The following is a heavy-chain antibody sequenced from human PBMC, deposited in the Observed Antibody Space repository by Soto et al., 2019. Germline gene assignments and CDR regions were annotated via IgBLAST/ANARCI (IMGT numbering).Heavy chain of an antibody. CDR1: GFTFSNAW. CDR2: IKSKTDGGTT. Sequence: PGGSLRLSCAASGFTFSNAWMSWVRQAPGKWLEWVGRIKSKTDGGTTDYAAPVKGRFTISRDDSKNTLYLQMNSLKTEDTAVYYCVAGAYYYYGMDVWGQGTTVTVSS. CDR3: VAGAYYYYGMDV. V-gene: IGHV3-15*01. D-gene: IGHD6-19*01. J-gene: IGHJ6*02.